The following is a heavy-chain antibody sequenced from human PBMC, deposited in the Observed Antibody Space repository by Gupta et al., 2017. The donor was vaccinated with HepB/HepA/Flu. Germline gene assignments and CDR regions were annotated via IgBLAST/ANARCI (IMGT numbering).Heavy chain of an antibody. CDR1: GFPCSNYS. CDR3: ARDWGSGSYYFYYMDV. J-gene: IGHJ6*03. Sequence: EVQLVESGGDLVQPGGSLRLSCPASGFPCSNYSMNWVRQAPGKGLEWVSYISSSSATIYYADSVKGRFTISRDNAKNSLYLQMNSLRDEDTAVYYCARDWGSGSYYFYYMDVWGKGTTVTVSS. D-gene: IGHD1-26*01. CDR2: ISSSSATI. V-gene: IGHV3-48*02.